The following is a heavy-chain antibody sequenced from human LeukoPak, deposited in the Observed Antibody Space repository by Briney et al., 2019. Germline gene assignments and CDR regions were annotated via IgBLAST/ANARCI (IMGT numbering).Heavy chain of an antibody. J-gene: IGHJ5*02. CDR2: ISTSSIYI. Sequence: GGSLRLSCAGSGFTFSTYSMNWVRQAPGKGVEWVSSISTSSIYIYYADSLKGRFTISRDNARNSLYLQMHSLRAEDTAVYYCARGADGVSSNSRGWFDPWGQGTLVTVSS. V-gene: IGHV3-21*01. CDR3: ARGADGVSSNSRGWFDP. D-gene: IGHD2-15*01. CDR1: GFTFSTYS.